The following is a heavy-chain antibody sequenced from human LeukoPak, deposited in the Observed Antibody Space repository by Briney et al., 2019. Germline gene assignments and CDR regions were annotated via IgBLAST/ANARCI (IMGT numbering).Heavy chain of an antibody. Sequence: SETLSLTCAVYGGSFSGYFWSWIRQPPGKGLEWIGELNHSGNTNYNPSLKSRVTISVDSSKNQFFLRLSSVTAADTAVYYCAIGSGSRFCYWGQGTLVTVSS. D-gene: IGHD1-26*01. CDR1: GGSFSGYF. CDR3: AIGSGSRFCY. CDR2: LNHSGNT. J-gene: IGHJ4*02. V-gene: IGHV4-34*01.